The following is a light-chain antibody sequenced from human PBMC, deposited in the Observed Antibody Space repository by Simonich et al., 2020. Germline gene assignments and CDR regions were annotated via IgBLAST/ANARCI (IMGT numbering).Light chain of an antibody. Sequence: QSALTQPASVSGSPGQSITISCTGTSSDVGGYNYVSWYQQHPGKAPKLMIYDDSQRPSGVSKRFSGSKSGNTASLTISGLQAEDEADYYCSSYTSSSTLVFGGGTKLTVL. CDR3: SSYTSSSTLV. CDR2: DDS. CDR1: SSDVGGYNY. V-gene: IGLV2-14*01. J-gene: IGLJ3*02.